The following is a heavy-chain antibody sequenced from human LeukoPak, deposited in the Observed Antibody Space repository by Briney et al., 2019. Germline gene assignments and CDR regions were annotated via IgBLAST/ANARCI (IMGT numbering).Heavy chain of an antibody. CDR3: ARWTWGNFDY. V-gene: IGHV4-59*01. CDR2: IYYSGST. CDR1: GGSISSYY. Sequence: SETLSLTCTVSGGSISSYYWSWIRQPQGKGLEWIGYIYYSGSTNYNPSLKSRVTISVDTSKNQFSLKLSSVTAADTAVYYCARWTWGNFDYWGQGTLVTVSS. D-gene: IGHD3-16*01. J-gene: IGHJ4*02.